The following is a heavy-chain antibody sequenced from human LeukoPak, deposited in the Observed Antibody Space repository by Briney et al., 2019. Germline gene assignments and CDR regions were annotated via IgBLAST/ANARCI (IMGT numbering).Heavy chain of an antibody. CDR1: GFVFSSHP. J-gene: IGHJ4*02. Sequence: GGSLRLSCAVSGFVFSSHPMHWVRQAPGKGLECVSAISNSGGSTYYANSVKGRFTISRDNSKNTLYLQMDSLRAEDTALYYCAREEPAGSIDHWGQGILVTVSS. V-gene: IGHV3-64*01. CDR2: ISNSGGST. D-gene: IGHD1-14*01. CDR3: AREEPAGSIDH.